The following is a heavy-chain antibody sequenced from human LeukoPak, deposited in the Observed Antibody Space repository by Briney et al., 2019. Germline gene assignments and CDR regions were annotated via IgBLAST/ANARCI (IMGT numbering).Heavy chain of an antibody. CDR3: ARGPPDGSGSYPGAD. CDR1: GFTFSSYW. V-gene: IGHV3-74*01. Sequence: GGSLRLSCAASGFTFSSYWMHWVRQVPGKGLVCVSRINSHGSSTSYADSVKGRFTISRDNAKNTLYLQVNSLRVEDTAVYYCARGPPDGSGSYPGADWGQGTLVTVSS. D-gene: IGHD3-10*01. J-gene: IGHJ4*02. CDR2: INSHGSST.